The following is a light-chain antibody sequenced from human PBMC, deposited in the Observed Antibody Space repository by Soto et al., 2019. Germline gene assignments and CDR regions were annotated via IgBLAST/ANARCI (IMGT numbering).Light chain of an antibody. J-gene: IGKJ2*01. CDR3: QQYDRFPYT. Sequence: DIQMTQSPSTLSASVGDTVTITCRASQSISNWLAWYQQKPGQAPKLLIHKASTLESGVPSRFSGSGSGTEFTLPFSSLQPDDFATFSGQQYDRFPYTFGQGTKLEIK. CDR1: QSISNW. CDR2: KAS. V-gene: IGKV1-5*03.